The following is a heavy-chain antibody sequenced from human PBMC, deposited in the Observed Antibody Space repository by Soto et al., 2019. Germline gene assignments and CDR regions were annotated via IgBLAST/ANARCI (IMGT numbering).Heavy chain of an antibody. CDR1: GGSCNAYY. J-gene: IGHJ5*02. CDR2: INHSGNT. D-gene: IGHD2-21*01. Sequence: PSETLSLTCGVKGGSCNAYYWSWIRQPPGKGLEWIGEINHSGNTNYNSALKSRVTISVDTPKNQFSLNLTSVTAADTAVYYCARVVVGPTNYFDPSGQAPLVTVSS. V-gene: IGHV4-34*01. CDR3: ARVVVGPTNYFDP.